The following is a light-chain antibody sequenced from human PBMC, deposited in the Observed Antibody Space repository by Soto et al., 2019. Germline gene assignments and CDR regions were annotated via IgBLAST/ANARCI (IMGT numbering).Light chain of an antibody. CDR2: GAS. J-gene: IGKJ2*01. Sequence: EIVMTQSPATLSVSPGERATLSCRASQSVSSNLAWYQQKPGQAPRLLIYGASTRATGIPARFSGSRSGTEFTLTIIILQSEAFAIYSCQHSNNLQTFGPGTKL. CDR3: QHSNNLQT. V-gene: IGKV3D-15*01. CDR1: QSVSSN.